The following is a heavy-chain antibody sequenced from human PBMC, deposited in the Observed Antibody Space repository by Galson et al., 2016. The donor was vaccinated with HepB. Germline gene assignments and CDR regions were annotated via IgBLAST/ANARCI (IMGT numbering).Heavy chain of an antibody. V-gene: IGHV4-59*02. CDR3: ARIDCSSSSCVYFDP. CDR2: IYYSGST. CDR1: GGSVSSYY. J-gene: IGHJ5*02. Sequence: ETLSLTCSVSGGSVSSYYWSWIRQPPGKGLEWIGYIYYSGSTNSNPSLKSRVTISVDTSKNQFSLKLSSVTAAATAVYYCARIDCSSSSCVYFDPWGQGALVTVSS. D-gene: IGHD2-2*01.